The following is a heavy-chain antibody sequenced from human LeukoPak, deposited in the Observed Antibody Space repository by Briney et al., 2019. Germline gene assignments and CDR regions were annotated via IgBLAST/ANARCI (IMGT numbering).Heavy chain of an antibody. CDR2: IDISGST. Sequence: PSETLSLTCTVSGGSISSYYWSWIRQPAGKGLEWIGRIDISGSTNYNPSLKSRVTISVDTSKNQFSLKLSSVTAADTAVFYCAREGGYSYGDAPLHFDYWGQGTLVNVPS. CDR3: AREGGYSYGDAPLHFDY. V-gene: IGHV4-4*07. D-gene: IGHD5-18*01. J-gene: IGHJ4*02. CDR1: GGSISSYY.